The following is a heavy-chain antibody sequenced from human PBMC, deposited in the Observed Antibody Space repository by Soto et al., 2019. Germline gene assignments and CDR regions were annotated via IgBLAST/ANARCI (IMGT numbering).Heavy chain of an antibody. CDR3: ARGPNSGSYFDY. CDR2: INHSGST. V-gene: IGHV4-34*01. Sequence: SETLSLTCAVYGGSFSGYYWSWIRQPPGKGLEWIGEINHSGSTNYNPSLKSRVTISVDTSKNQFSLKLSSVTAADTAVYYCARGPNSGSYFDYWGQGTLVTVSS. CDR1: GGSFSGYY. J-gene: IGHJ4*02. D-gene: IGHD1-26*01.